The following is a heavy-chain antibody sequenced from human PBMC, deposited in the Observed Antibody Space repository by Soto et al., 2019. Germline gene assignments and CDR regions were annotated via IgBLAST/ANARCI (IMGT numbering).Heavy chain of an antibody. CDR2: IYYSGST. D-gene: IGHD6-13*01. V-gene: IGHV4-61*08. CDR3: ARRYSSSFDY. Sequence: SETLSLTCAVSGGSISSGGYSWSWIRQPPGKGLEWIGYIYYSGSTNYNPSLKSRVTISVDTSQNQFSLTLSSVTAADTAVYYCARRYSSSFDYWGQGTLVTVSS. J-gene: IGHJ4*02. CDR1: GGSISSGGYS.